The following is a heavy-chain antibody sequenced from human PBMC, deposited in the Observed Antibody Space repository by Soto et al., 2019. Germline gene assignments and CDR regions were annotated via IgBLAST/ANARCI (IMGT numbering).Heavy chain of an antibody. CDR3: ARRYGGNFDY. J-gene: IGHJ4*02. D-gene: IGHD1-26*01. CDR1: GGSISSYY. V-gene: IGHV4-59*12. Sequence: QVQLQESGPGLVKPSETLSLTCTVSGGSISSYYWSWIRQPPGKGLEWIGYIYYSGSTNYNPSLKSRVTISVDTSKNQFPLKLTAVTAADTAVYHCARRYGGNFDYWGQGTLVTVSS. CDR2: IYYSGST.